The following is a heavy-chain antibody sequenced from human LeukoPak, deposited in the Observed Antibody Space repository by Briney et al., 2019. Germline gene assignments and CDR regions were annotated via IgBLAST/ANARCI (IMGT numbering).Heavy chain of an antibody. V-gene: IGHV1-18*01. J-gene: IGHJ5*02. D-gene: IGHD3-22*01. CDR2: ISVYNGNT. CDR3: AGYYYDSSGYPRPWFDP. Sequence: ASVKVSCKASGYTSTNYVISWVRQAPGQGLEWMGWISVYNGNTNFAQKLQGRVTLTTDTSTGTAYTELRSLRSDDTAVYYCAGYYYDSSGYPRPWFDPWGQGTLVTVSS. CDR1: GYTSTNYV.